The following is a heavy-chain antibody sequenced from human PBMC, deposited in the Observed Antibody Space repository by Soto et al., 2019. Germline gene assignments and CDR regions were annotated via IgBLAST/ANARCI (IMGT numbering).Heavy chain of an antibody. Sequence: ASVKVSCKASGYTFTSYDINWVRQATGQGLEWMGWMNPNSGNTGYAQKFQGRVTMTRNTSISTAYMELSSLRSEDTAVYYCARGDTIFGVVSPAFPRDYYMDVWGKGTTVTVSS. J-gene: IGHJ6*03. CDR1: GYTFTSYD. CDR3: ARGDTIFGVVSPAFPRDYYMDV. CDR2: MNPNSGNT. D-gene: IGHD3-3*01. V-gene: IGHV1-8*01.